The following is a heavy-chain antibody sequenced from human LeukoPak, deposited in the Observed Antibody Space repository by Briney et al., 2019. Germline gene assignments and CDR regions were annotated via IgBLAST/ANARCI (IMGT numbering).Heavy chain of an antibody. V-gene: IGHV3-23*01. CDR3: ATRQTGTTLPDY. D-gene: IGHD1-1*01. J-gene: IGHJ4*02. Sequence: PGGSLRLSCAASGFTFSSYAMSWVRQAPGKGLEWVSAISGSGGSTYYADSVKGRFTISRDNSKNTLYLQMNSLRAEDTAVYYCATRQTGTTLPDYWGQGTLVTVSS. CDR1: GFTFSSYA. CDR2: ISGSGGST.